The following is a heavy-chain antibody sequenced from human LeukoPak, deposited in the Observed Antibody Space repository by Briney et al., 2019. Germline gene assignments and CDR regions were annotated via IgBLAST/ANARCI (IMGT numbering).Heavy chain of an antibody. D-gene: IGHD2-2*01. V-gene: IGHV3-23*01. Sequence: PGGSLRLSCAASGFTLSSYAMSWVRQAPGKGLEWVSAISGSGGSTYYADSVKGRFTISRDNSKNTLYLQMNSLRAEDTAVYYCAKDLYSIVVVPAAIWSRSENDYWGQGTLVTVSS. CDR3: AKDLYSIVVVPAAIWSRSENDY. CDR1: GFTLSSYA. CDR2: ISGSGGST. J-gene: IGHJ4*02.